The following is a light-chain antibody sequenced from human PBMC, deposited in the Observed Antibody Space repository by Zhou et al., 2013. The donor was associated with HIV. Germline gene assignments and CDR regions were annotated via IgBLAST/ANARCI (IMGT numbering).Light chain of an antibody. CDR3: QQYDSSIPT. V-gene: IGKV3-20*01. CDR1: QSVSSY. CDR2: DAS. J-gene: IGKJ1*01. Sequence: EIVLTQSPATLSLSPGERATLSCRASQSVSSYLAWYQQKPGQAPRLLIFDASRRATGIPDRFSGSGSGTDFTLTISRLEPEDFAVYYCQQYDSSIPTFGQGTKVEIK.